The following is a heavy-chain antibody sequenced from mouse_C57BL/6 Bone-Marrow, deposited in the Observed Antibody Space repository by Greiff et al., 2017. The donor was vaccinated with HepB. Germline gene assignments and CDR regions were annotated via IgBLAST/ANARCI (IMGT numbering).Heavy chain of an antibody. Sequence: LQESGAELVRPGASVKLSCKASGYTFTDYYINWVKQRPGQGLEWIARIYPGSGNTYYNEKFKGKATLTAEKSSSTAYMQLSSLTSEDSAVYFCARLNYGSSDYWGQGTTLTVSS. J-gene: IGHJ2*01. CDR3: ARLNYGSSDY. D-gene: IGHD1-1*01. CDR1: GYTFTDYY. CDR2: IYPGSGNT. V-gene: IGHV1-76*01.